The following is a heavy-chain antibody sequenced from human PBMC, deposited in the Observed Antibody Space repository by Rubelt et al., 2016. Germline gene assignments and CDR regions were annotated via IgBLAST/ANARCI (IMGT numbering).Heavy chain of an antibody. D-gene: IGHD3-22*01. V-gene: IGHV3-30*04. CDR1: GFTFSSYS. J-gene: IGHJ4*02. Sequence: VQLVESGGGLVQPGRSLRLSCAASGFTFSSYSMHWVRQAPGKGLEWVAVISYDGSNKYYADSVRGRFTISRDNAKNTLYLQMNSLKTEDTAVYFCATDAGRSDTSGNYYNFAYWGQGTLVTVSS. CDR2: ISYDGSNK. CDR3: ATDAGRSDTSGNYYNFAY.